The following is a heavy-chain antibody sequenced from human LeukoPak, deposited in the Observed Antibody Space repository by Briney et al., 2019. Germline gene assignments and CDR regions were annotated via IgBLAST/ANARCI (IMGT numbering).Heavy chain of an antibody. Sequence: GGSLRLSCAASGFTVRSYYMAWVRQAPGKGLEWVSVIYSGGDTYYADSVKGRFTISRDNSKNMIYLEMSSLKAEDTAVYYCARTIVVVPAAIQKGQGLGLDAFDIWGQGTMVTVSS. CDR1: GFTVRSYY. J-gene: IGHJ3*02. V-gene: IGHV3-66*01. CDR3: ARTIVVVPAAIQKGQGLGLDAFDI. D-gene: IGHD2-2*01. CDR2: IYSGGDT.